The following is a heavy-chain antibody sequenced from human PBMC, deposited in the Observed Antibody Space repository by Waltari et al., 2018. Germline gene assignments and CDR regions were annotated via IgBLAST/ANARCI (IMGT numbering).Heavy chain of an antibody. D-gene: IGHD2-8*02. V-gene: IGHV3-48*01. CDR1: GFTFSSYS. CDR2: ISSSSSTI. J-gene: IGHJ6*02. CDR3: ASSVYCTGGVCYARTPYYYGMDV. Sequence: EVQLVESGGGLVQPGGSLRLSCAASGFTFSSYSMNWVRQAPGKGLEWVSYISSSSSTIYYADPVKGRFTISRDNAKNSLYLQMNSLRAEDTAVYYCASSVYCTGGVCYARTPYYYGMDVWGQGTTVTVSS.